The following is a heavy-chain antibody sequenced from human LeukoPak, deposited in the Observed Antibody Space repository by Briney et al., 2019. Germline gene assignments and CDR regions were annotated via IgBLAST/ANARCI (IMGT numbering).Heavy chain of an antibody. V-gene: IGHV3-15*01. CDR2: IKSKTDGGTT. Sequence: GGSLRLSCAASGFTFSNAWMSWVRQAPGKGLEWVGRIKSKTDGGTTDYAAPVKGRFTISRDDSKNTLYLQMNSLKTEDTAVYYCTTDLTVLVWFGELPYYYDYWGQGTLVTVSS. CDR3: TTDLTVLVWFGELPYYYDY. J-gene: IGHJ4*02. D-gene: IGHD3-10*01. CDR1: GFTFSNAW.